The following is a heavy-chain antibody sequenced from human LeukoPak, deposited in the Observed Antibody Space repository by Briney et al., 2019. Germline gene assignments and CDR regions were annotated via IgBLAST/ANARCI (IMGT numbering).Heavy chain of an antibody. V-gene: IGHV3-23*01. CDR2: ISGSGGST. J-gene: IGHJ4*02. D-gene: IGHD2-2*01. CDR3: AISLQLPYFDY. CDR1: GFTFRSYA. Sequence: GGSLRLSCAASGFTFRSYAMSWVRQAPGKGLEWVSAISGSGGSTYYADSVKGRFTISRDNSKNTLYLQMNSLRAEDTAVYYCAISLQLPYFDYWGQGTLVTVSS.